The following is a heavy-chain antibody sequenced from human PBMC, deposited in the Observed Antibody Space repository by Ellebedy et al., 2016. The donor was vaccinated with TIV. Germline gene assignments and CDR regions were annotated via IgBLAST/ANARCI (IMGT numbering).Heavy chain of an antibody. CDR3: ARGRLQNDF. Sequence: GESLKISCAASGFTVSNNYMNWFRQAPGKGLEWFSIIYSDGYTYYSDSVRGRFTISRDNSKNTVYLQMNSLRAEDAAVYYCARGRLQNDFWGQGTLVTVSS. D-gene: IGHD4-11*01. CDR1: GFTVSNNY. V-gene: IGHV3-53*01. J-gene: IGHJ4*02. CDR2: IYSDGYT.